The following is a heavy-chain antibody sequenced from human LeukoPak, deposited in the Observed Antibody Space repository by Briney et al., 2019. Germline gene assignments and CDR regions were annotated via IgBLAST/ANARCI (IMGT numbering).Heavy chain of an antibody. D-gene: IGHD3-3*01. J-gene: IGHJ4*02. CDR1: GFTFSSYA. Sequence: GGSLRLSCAASGFTFSSYAMSWVRQAPGKGLEWVSAISGSGGSTYYADSVKGRFTISRDNSKNTLYLQMNSLRAEDTAVYYRARERAYDFWCGYYNGIEYWGQGTLVTVSS. CDR2: ISGSGGST. CDR3: ARERAYDFWCGYYNGIEY. V-gene: IGHV3-23*01.